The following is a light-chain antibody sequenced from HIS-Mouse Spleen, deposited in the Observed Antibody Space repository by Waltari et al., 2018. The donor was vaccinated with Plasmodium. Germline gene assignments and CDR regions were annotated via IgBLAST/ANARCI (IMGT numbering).Light chain of an antibody. CDR3: LQDYNYPYT. CDR2: AAS. Sequence: AIPMTQSPSSLSASVGDRVTITCRASQGSRNDLGWYQQKPGKAPKLLISAASSLQSGVPSRFSGSGSGTDFTLTISSLQPEDFATYYCLQDYNYPYTFGQGTKLEIK. V-gene: IGKV1-6*01. CDR1: QGSRND. J-gene: IGKJ2*01.